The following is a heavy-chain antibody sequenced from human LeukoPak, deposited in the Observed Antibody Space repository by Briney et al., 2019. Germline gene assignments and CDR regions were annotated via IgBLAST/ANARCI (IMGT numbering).Heavy chain of an antibody. CDR2: IGSSGNT. V-gene: IGHV3-48*03. Sequence: GSLRLSCAASGFTFNDYAMNWVRQAPGKGLEWISYIGSSGNTYYADSLRGRFTISRDFAKNSLYLLMNSLRAEDTAVYYCARDGVTGTTPDFNYWGQGTLVTVSS. J-gene: IGHJ4*02. D-gene: IGHD1-20*01. CDR1: GFTFNDYA. CDR3: ARDGVTGTTPDFNY.